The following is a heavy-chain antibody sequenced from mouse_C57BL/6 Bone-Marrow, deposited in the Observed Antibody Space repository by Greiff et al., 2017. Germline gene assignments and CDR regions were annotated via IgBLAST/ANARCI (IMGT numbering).Heavy chain of an antibody. J-gene: IGHJ2*01. D-gene: IGHD1-1*01. CDR1: GYTFTSYW. CDR3: AIEGIYYYGSSYNFDY. V-gene: IGHV1-74*01. CDR2: IHPSDSDT. Sequence: QVQLKQPGAELVKPGASVKVSCKASGYTFTSYWMHWVKQRPGQGLEWIGRIHPSDSDTNYNQKFKGKATLTVDKSSSTAYMQLSSLTSADSAVYYCAIEGIYYYGSSYNFDYWRQGTTLTVSS.